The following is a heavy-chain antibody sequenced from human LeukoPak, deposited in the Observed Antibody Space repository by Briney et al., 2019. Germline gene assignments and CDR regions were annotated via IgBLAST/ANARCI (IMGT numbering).Heavy chain of an antibody. CDR1: GGSLSSYY. V-gene: IGHV4-4*07. D-gene: IGHD5-24*01. Sequence: SETLSLTCTVSGGSLSSYYWSWIRQPAGKGLEWIGRIYTSGSINYNPSLQSRVTMSVDTSKKQVSLRLNSVTAADTAVYYCARTGDSYAFDIWGQGTMVTVSS. CDR3: ARTGDSYAFDI. J-gene: IGHJ3*02. CDR2: IYTSGSI.